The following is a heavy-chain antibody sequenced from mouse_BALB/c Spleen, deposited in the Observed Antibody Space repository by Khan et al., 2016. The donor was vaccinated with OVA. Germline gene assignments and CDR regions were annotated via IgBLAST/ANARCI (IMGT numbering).Heavy chain of an antibody. V-gene: IGHV3-2*02. CDR2: ISYSGNT. D-gene: IGHD1-1*01. J-gene: IGHJ2*01. CDR1: GYSITSDYA. Sequence: VQLKESGPGLVKPSQSLSLICTVTGYSITSDYAWNWIRQFPGNKLEWMGFISYSGNTNYNPSLKSRISITRDTSKNQFFLHLNSVTTEDTATXYCTRVYGGDFDYWGRGTTLTVSS. CDR3: TRVYGGDFDY.